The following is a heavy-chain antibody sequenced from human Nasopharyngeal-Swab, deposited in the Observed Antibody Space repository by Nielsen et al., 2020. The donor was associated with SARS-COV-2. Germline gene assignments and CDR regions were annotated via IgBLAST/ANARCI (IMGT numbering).Heavy chain of an antibody. Sequence: SETLSLTCAVSGGSISSSNWWSWVRQPPGKGLEWIGSTYYSGSTYYNPSLKSRVTISVDTSKNQFSLKLSSVTAADTAVYYCARAAPGLPFDYWGQGTLVTVSS. CDR2: TYYSGST. D-gene: IGHD3-10*01. CDR3: ARAAPGLPFDY. V-gene: IGHV4-4*02. J-gene: IGHJ4*02. CDR1: GGSISSSNW.